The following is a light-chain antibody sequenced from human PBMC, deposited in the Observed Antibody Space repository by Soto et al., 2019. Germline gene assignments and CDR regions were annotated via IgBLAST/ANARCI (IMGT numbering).Light chain of an antibody. Sequence: DIVMTQSPGSLAVSLGERATINCRSSQSVLYSSNNKDSIAWYQQKPGRPPRLLIYWASTRESGIPDRFSGSGSGTDFTLTISSLQAEDVAVYYCQKYCDLLTFGGGTKVEIK. V-gene: IGKV4-1*01. CDR2: WAS. CDR3: QKYCDLLT. J-gene: IGKJ4*01. CDR1: QSVLYSSNNKDS.